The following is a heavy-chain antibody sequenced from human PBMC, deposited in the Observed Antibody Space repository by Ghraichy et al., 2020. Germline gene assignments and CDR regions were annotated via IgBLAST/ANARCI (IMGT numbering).Heavy chain of an antibody. CDR2: IYSGGST. Sequence: GGSLRLSCAASGFTVSGNYMSWVRQAPGKGLEWVSVIYSGGSTYYADSVKGRFTISRDNSKNTLFLQMNSLRAEDTAVYYCARDYDVLGLTGGAGYWGRGTLVTVSS. CDR3: ARDYDVLGLTGGAGY. V-gene: IGHV3-66*01. J-gene: IGHJ4*02. CDR1: GFTVSGNY. D-gene: IGHD3-9*01.